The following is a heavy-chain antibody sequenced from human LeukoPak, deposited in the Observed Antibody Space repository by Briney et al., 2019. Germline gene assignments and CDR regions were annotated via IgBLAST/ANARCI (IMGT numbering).Heavy chain of an antibody. CDR2: ISGSGGST. Sequence: GGPLRLSCAASGFTFSNYAMSWVRQAPGKGLEWASLISGSGGSTNYADSVKGRFSISRDNSKNTVYLQMKSQRADDTALYYCARAPGYCSGGSCYDYWGQGTLVTVSS. V-gene: IGHV3-23*01. CDR3: ARAPGYCSGGSCYDY. J-gene: IGHJ4*02. D-gene: IGHD2-15*01. CDR1: GFTFSNYA.